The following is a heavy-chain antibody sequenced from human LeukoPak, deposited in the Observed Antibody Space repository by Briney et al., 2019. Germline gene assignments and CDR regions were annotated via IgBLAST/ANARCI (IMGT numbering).Heavy chain of an antibody. CDR2: IIPIFGTA. D-gene: IGHD5-18*01. V-gene: IGHV1-69*05. CDR3: ARDLRSYGRAFDI. Sequence: SVKVSCKASGGTFSSYAISWVRQAPGQGLEWMGRIIPIFGTADYAQKFQGRVTITTDESTSTAYMELSSLRSEDTAVYYCARDLRSYGRAFDIWGQGTMVTVSS. CDR1: GGTFSSYA. J-gene: IGHJ3*02.